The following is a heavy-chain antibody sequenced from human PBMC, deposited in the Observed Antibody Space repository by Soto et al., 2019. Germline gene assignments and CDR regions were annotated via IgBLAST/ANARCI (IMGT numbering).Heavy chain of an antibody. D-gene: IGHD3-22*01. CDR1: GYTFPRFY. J-gene: IGHJ3*02. CDR2: SNPGGGST. CDR3: ARESYYYDSSGQSGAFDI. Sequence: ASVTVSCGASGYTFPRFYLHRVQPAPAQGLEWVGISNPGGGSTSYAPKFQGRGTMTRDTSTITVYMELISLRSEDTAVYYCARESYYYDSSGQSGAFDIWGQGTMVTV. V-gene: IGHV1-46*01.